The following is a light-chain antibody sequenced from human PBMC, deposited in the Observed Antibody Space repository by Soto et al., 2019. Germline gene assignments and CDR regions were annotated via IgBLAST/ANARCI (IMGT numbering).Light chain of an antibody. V-gene: IGLV7-46*01. CDR2: DTS. CDR3: LLTYSGVGVV. J-gene: IGLJ2*01. CDR1: TGAVTSGHY. Sequence: QTVVTQEPSLTVSPGGTVTLTCGSSTGAVTSGHYPFWFQQRPGQAPRTLIYDTSNKHSWTPARFSGSLLGDKVALTLSSAQPEDEADYYCLLTYSGVGVVFGGGTKLTVL.